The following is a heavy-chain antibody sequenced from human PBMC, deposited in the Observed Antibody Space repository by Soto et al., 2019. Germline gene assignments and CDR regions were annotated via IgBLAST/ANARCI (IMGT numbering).Heavy chain of an antibody. CDR3: ARYYGDYKNYFDY. Sequence: SETLSLTCSVSGGSISSSHNFWGWILQPPGKGLELIGSIFYTGDTYNNPSLNSRVTLSVDTSRNQFSLKLNSVTAADTAVYYCARYYGDYKNYFDYWGQGTLVTVSS. V-gene: IGHV4-39*01. D-gene: IGHD4-17*01. CDR1: GGSISSSHNF. CDR2: IFYTGDT. J-gene: IGHJ4*02.